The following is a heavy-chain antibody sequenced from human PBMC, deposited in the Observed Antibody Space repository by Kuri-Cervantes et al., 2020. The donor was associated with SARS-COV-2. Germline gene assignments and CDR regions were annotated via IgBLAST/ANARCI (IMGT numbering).Heavy chain of an antibody. CDR1: GYTLTELS. CDR3: ARGQLPPYYYYYGMDV. Sequence: ASVKVSCKVSGYTLTELSMHWVRQAPGKGLEWMGGFDPEDGEAIYAQKFQGRVTMTTDTSTSTAYMELRSLRSDDTAVYYCARGQLPPYYYYYGMDVWGQGTTVTVSS. V-gene: IGHV1-24*01. CDR2: FDPEDGEA. J-gene: IGHJ6*02. D-gene: IGHD2-2*01.